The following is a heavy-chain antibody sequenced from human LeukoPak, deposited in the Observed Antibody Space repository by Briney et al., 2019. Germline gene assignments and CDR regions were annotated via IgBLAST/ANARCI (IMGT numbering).Heavy chain of an antibody. CDR3: AKDGCSSTSCHYYYYYMDV. J-gene: IGHJ6*03. V-gene: IGHV3-23*01. D-gene: IGHD2-2*01. Sequence: GGSLRLSCAASGFTFSSYAMSWVRQAPGKGLEWVSAISGSGGSTHYADSVKGRFTISRDNSKNTLYLQMNSLRAEDTAVYYCAKDGCSSTSCHYYYYYMDVWGKGTTVTVSS. CDR1: GFTFSSYA. CDR2: ISGSGGST.